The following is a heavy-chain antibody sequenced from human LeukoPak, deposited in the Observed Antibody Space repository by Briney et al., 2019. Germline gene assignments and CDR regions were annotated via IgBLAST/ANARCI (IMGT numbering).Heavy chain of an antibody. CDR1: GFTFSSYG. CDR3: ARYPMSHDAFDI. V-gene: IGHV3-30*02. D-gene: IGHD3-22*01. Sequence: QPGGSLRLSCAASGFTFSSYGMHWVRQAPGKGLEWVAFIRYDGSNKYYADSVKGRFTISRDNSKNTLYLQMNSLRAEDTAVYYCARYPMSHDAFDIWGQGTMVTVSS. J-gene: IGHJ3*02. CDR2: IRYDGSNK.